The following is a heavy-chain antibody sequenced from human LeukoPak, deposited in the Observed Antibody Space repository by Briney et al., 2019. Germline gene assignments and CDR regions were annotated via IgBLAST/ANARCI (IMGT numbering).Heavy chain of an antibody. CDR2: ISAYNGNT. V-gene: IGHV1-18*01. CDR1: GYTFTSYG. Sequence: ASVKVSCMASGYTFTSYGISWVRQARGQGLEWMGWISAYNGNTNYAQKLQGRVTMTTDTSTSTAYMELRSLRSDDTAVYYCARNNYFYGSGSHDYWGQGTLVTISS. D-gene: IGHD3-10*01. J-gene: IGHJ4*02. CDR3: ARNNYFYGSGSHDY.